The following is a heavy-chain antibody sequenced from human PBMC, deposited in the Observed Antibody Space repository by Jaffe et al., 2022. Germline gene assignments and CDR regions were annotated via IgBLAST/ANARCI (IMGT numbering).Heavy chain of an antibody. CDR1: GFSLSTRGVG. Sequence: QITLKESGPTLVKPTQTLTLTCTFSGFSLSTRGVGVGWIRQPPGKALEWLGYIYWNDDKHYSPSLKSRLTITKDTSKNEVVLTLTNVDPVDTATYFCARRVNQAYGSGMNWFGPWGQGTLVTVSS. CDR2: IYWNDDK. J-gene: IGHJ5*02. CDR3: ARRVNQAYGSGMNWFGP. D-gene: IGHD3-10*01. V-gene: IGHV2-5*01.